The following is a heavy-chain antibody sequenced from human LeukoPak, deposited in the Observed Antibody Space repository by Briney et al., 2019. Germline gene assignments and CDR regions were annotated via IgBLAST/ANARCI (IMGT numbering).Heavy chain of an antibody. CDR1: GGSISNYY. CDR2: IYASGST. V-gene: IGHV4-4*07. D-gene: IGHD1-1*01. Sequence: SETLSLTCTVSGGSISNYYRSWIRQPAGKGLECIGRIYASGSTNYNPSTRSRLTMSVDTSKNQFSLKLTSVTAADTAVYYCARLPPGDDAFDIWGQGTMVTVSS. CDR3: ARLPPGDDAFDI. J-gene: IGHJ3*02.